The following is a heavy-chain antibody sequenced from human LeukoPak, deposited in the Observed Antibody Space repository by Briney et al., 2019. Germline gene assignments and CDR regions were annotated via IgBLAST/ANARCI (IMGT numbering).Heavy chain of an antibody. CDR3: ARATVVTNGFDY. CDR1: GFTFSSYG. CDR2: ISYDGSNK. V-gene: IGHV3-30*03. D-gene: IGHD4-23*01. Sequence: GSSLRLSCAASGFTFSSYGMHWVRQAPGKGLEWVAVISYDGSNKYYADSVKGRFTISRDNSKNTLYLQMNSLRAEDTAAYYCARATVVTNGFDYWGQGTLVTVSS. J-gene: IGHJ4*02.